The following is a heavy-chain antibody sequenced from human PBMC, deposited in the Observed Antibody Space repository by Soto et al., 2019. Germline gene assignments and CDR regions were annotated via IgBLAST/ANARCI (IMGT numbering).Heavy chain of an antibody. CDR1: GFTFSSCA. Sequence: GGSLGLSCAASGFTFSSCAMSWVRQAPGKGLEWVAGVKSKTHGGTTAFAAPVKGRFAISRDDSKNVVYLEMNSLKTEDTAIYYCTTDSYITSIIVRFDYWGHGTLVTVSS. CDR2: VKSKTHGGTT. D-gene: IGHD3-22*01. J-gene: IGHJ4*01. CDR3: TTDSYITSIIVRFDY. V-gene: IGHV3-15*01.